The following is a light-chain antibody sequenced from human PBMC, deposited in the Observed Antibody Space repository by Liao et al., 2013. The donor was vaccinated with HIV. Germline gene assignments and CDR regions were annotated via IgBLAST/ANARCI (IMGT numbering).Light chain of an antibody. Sequence: SYELTQPPSVSVSPGQTATITCYGIYLGDKHVCWYQQRPGQSPVLLICQDNIRPSGIPERFSGSNSGNTATLTISGTQPVDEAEYFCQAWDRSADVVFGGGTKLTVL. V-gene: IGLV3-1*01. CDR2: QDN. CDR1: YLGDKH. J-gene: IGLJ2*01. CDR3: QAWDRSADVV.